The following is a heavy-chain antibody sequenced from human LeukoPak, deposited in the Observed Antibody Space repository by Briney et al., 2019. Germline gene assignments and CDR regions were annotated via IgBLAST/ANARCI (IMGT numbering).Heavy chain of an antibody. D-gene: IGHD4-23*01. CDR2: IKPNSGDT. Sequence: ASVKVSCKASGYTFTGYYMHWVRQAPGQGLEWMGWIKPNSGDTNYAQKFHGRVTMTRDMSTSTDYMELSSLRSEDTAVYYCARDNSVEDTAWWFDPWGQGTLVTVSS. V-gene: IGHV1-2*02. J-gene: IGHJ5*02. CDR1: GYTFTGYY. CDR3: ARDNSVEDTAWWFDP.